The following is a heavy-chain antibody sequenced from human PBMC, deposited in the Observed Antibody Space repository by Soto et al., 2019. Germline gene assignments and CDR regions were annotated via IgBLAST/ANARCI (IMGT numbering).Heavy chain of an antibody. CDR2: INPKSGGT. V-gene: IGHV1-2*04. J-gene: IGHJ6*02. CDR3: ARGHSTDCSNGVCSFFYNHEMDV. D-gene: IGHD2-8*01. CDR1: GYSFTDYH. Sequence: ASVEVSCKASGYSFTDYHIHWVRQAPGQGLEWLGRINPKSGGTSTAQKFQGWVTMTRDRSISTVYMELIRLRSDDTAVYFCARGHSTDCSNGVCSFFYNHEMDVWGQGTTVTVSS.